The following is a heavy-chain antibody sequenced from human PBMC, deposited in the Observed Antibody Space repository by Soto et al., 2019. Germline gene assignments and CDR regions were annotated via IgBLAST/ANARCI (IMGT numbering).Heavy chain of an antibody. D-gene: IGHD2-15*01. V-gene: IGHV4-59*01. Sequence: LSLTCTVSGVSLRSYYWSWIRQPPWKGLEWIGYNYYSGSTNYNPSLKSRVTISVDTSKNQFSLKLSSVTAADTAVYYCARETLGYCSGGSCHYYFDYWGQGTLVTVSS. CDR1: GVSLRSYY. J-gene: IGHJ4*02. CDR3: ARETLGYCSGGSCHYYFDY. CDR2: NYYSGST.